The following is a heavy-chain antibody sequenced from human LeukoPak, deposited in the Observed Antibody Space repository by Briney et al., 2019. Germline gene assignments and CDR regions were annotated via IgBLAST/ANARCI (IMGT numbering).Heavy chain of an antibody. CDR3: ARHSNMTTVVFDY. V-gene: IGHV4-39*01. Sequence: KPSETLSLTCTVSGGSMSSSNYYWGWIRQPPGKGLEWIGSIYDSESTYYNPSLKSRVTISVDTSKRQFSLKLSSVTATDTAVYYCARHSNMTTVVFDYWGQGTLVTVSS. D-gene: IGHD4-23*01. CDR2: IYDSEST. CDR1: GGSMSSSNYY. J-gene: IGHJ4*02.